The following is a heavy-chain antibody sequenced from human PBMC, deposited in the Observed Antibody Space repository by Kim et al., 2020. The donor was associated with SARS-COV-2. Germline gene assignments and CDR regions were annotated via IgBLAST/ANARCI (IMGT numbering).Heavy chain of an antibody. CDR3: ARGGRKTNDRFDD. CDR2: INSDGSST. D-gene: IGHD2-8*01. Sequence: GGSLRLSCAASGFTFSTHWMHWVRHAPGKGLVWFSRINSDGSSTSYADSVKGRFTISRDNAKNTLYLQMNSLRAEDTAVYYCARGGRKTNDRFDDWGQGTLVTVSS. CDR1: GFTFSTHW. V-gene: IGHV3-74*01. J-gene: IGHJ4*02.